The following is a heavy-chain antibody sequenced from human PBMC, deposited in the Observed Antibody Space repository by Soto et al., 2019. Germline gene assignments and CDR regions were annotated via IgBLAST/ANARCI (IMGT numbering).Heavy chain of an antibody. CDR3: ARGLGFLEWLSLKISNWFDP. J-gene: IGHJ5*02. Sequence: PSETRSLTCTVSSGSISTYYWSWIRQPPWKGLEWIGYIYYTGSTNYNPSLKTRVAISMDTSKNQFSLNLSSVTAADTAVYYCARGLGFLEWLSLKISNWFDPWGQGTLVTVSS. CDR2: IYYTGST. V-gene: IGHV4-59*12. CDR1: SGSISTYY. D-gene: IGHD3-3*02.